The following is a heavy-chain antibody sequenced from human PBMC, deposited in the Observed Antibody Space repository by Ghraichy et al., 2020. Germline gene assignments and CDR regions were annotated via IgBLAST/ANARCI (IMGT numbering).Heavy chain of an antibody. CDR1: GFNFSNYV. V-gene: IGHV3-23*01. D-gene: IGHD5-18*01. J-gene: IGHJ4*02. CDR2: ITSTVGRT. Sequence: LSLTCAASGFNFSNYVMTWVRQAPGKGLEWVSGITSTVGRTYYADSVKGRFIISRDNSKNTLYLQINSLRAEDTAVYYCARLDTRPYEYWGQGTLVTVSS. CDR3: ARLDTRPYEY.